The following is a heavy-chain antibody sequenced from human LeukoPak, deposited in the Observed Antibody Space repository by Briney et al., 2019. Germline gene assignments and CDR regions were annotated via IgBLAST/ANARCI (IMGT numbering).Heavy chain of an antibody. D-gene: IGHD3-22*01. CDR3: ARAPYYYDSSGYYFDY. CDR1: GGSISSYY. J-gene: IGHJ4*02. Sequence: PSETLSLTCTVSGGSISSYYWSWIRQPPGKGLEWIGSIYYSGSTNYNPSLKSRVTISVDTSKNQFSLKLSSVTAADTAVYYCARAPYYYDSSGYYFDYWGQGTLVTVPS. V-gene: IGHV4-59*01. CDR2: IYYSGST.